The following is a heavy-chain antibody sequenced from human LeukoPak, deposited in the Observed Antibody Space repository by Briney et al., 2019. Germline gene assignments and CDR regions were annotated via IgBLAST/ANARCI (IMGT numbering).Heavy chain of an antibody. CDR3: AKWSPDFDP. J-gene: IGHJ5*02. Sequence: GGSLRLSCVASGFTFSSYGTHWVRQAPGRGLEWVAVIWYDGSNKYYADSVKGPFTISRDNSKNSLCQQMNSLRAEDTAVYYCAKWSPDFDPWGQGTLVTVSS. V-gene: IGHV3-33*06. CDR1: GFTFSSYG. CDR2: IWYDGSNK.